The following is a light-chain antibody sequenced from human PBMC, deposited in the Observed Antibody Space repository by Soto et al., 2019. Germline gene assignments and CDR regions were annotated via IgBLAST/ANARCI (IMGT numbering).Light chain of an antibody. CDR2: EVG. CDR1: SSDVGGHKD. Sequence: QSALTQPASASGSPGQSITISCTGTSSDVGGHKDVSWYQHHADKAPKLMIYEVGNRPSGVSNRFSGSKSGNTASLTIYGLQAEDEADYYCSSFSSSSTLYVFGTGTKVTVL. CDR3: SSFSSSSTLYV. V-gene: IGLV2-14*01. J-gene: IGLJ1*01.